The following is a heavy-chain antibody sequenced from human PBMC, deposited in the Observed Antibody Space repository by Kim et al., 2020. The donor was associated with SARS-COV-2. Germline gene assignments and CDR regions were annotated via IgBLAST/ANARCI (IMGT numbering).Heavy chain of an antibody. J-gene: IGHJ4*02. CDR3: ARGGCSGGSCDGAYYFDY. CDR2: INHSGST. Sequence: SETLSLTCAVYGGSFSGYYWSWIRQPPGKGLEWIGEINHSGSTNYNPSLKSRVTISVDTSKNQFSLKLSSVTAADTAVYYCARGGCSGGSCDGAYYFDYWGQGTLVTVSS. CDR1: GGSFSGYY. V-gene: IGHV4-34*01. D-gene: IGHD2-15*01.